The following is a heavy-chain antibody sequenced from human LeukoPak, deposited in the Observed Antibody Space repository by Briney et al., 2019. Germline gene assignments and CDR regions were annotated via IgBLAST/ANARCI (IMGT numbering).Heavy chain of an antibody. CDR1: GGSITSYH. Sequence: ASDTLSLTCTVSGGSITSYHYSWIRHPPGKGLEWIGYIYYSGSTNYNPSLKSRVTISVDTSKNQFSLKLSSVTAADTAVYYCARGGSGTYYHYWGQGTLVTVSS. V-gene: IGHV4-59*07. CDR3: ARGGSGTYYHY. J-gene: IGHJ4*02. D-gene: IGHD1-26*01. CDR2: IYYSGST.